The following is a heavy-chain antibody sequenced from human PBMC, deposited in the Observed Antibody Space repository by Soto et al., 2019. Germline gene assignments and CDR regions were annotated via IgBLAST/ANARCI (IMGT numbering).Heavy chain of an antibody. CDR3: AREGPPEDY. V-gene: IGHV1-18*01. D-gene: IGHD2-15*01. CDR2: ISAYNGNT. Sequence: QVQLVQSGTEVKKAGASVKVSCKASGYTFSSYAISWVRQAPGQGLEWMGWISAYNGNTKYAQKLQGRVTMTTDTSTSTDYMELRSLRSDDTAVYYCAREGPPEDYWGQGTLVTVSS. CDR1: GYTFSSYA. J-gene: IGHJ4*02.